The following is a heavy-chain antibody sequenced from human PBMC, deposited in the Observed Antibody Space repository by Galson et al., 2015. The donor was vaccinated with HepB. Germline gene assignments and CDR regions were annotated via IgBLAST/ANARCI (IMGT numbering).Heavy chain of an antibody. D-gene: IGHD5-24*01. CDR1: GFTFSRYA. CDR3: ATDRERDGNNAGFDY. CDR2: IWYDGSDK. Sequence: SLRLSCAASGFTFSRYAMHWVRQAPGKGLEWVAVIWYDGSDKYYADSVKGRFTISRDNSKNTLYLQMNSLRAEDTAVYCCATDRERDGNNAGFDYRGQGTLVLVSS. V-gene: IGHV3-33*01. J-gene: IGHJ4*02.